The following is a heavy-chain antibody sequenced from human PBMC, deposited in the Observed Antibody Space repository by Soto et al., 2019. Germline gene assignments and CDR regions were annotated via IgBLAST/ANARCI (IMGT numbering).Heavy chain of an antibody. CDR3: TGGGWKLLDY. V-gene: IGHV4-59*11. CDR1: RGSTRNHY. D-gene: IGHD6-19*01. Sequence: SVPQSDLYTVARGSTRNHYLSWIRQPPGKGREWIGYFYYSGSTNYNPSLKSRVTISVYTSKNQYSLKLSAVTVAATAVYYCTGGGWKLLDYWLQGTLDTVSS. J-gene: IGHJ4*01. CDR2: FYYSGST.